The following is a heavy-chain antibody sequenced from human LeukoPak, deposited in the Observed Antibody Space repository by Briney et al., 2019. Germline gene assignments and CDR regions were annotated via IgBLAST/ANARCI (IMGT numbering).Heavy chain of an antibody. V-gene: IGHV3-7*03. CDR2: IKQDGSEK. Sequence: GGSLRLSCAASGLAFSYYWMSWVRQAPGKGLEWVANIKQDGSEKHYVDSVKGRFTVSRDNAKNSLYLQMNSLRAEDTALYYCAKVAVAGGDDYWGQGTLVTVSS. CDR1: GLAFSYYW. CDR3: AKVAVAGGDDY. J-gene: IGHJ4*02. D-gene: IGHD6-19*01.